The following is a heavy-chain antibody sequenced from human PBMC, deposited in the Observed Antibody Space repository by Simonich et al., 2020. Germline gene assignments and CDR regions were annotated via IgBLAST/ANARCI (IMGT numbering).Heavy chain of an antibody. Sequence: EVQLVESGVGLVKPLGSLRLFCAAYGFTFSSYEMNGVRQAPWKRLDWVSYISSSGSTISYADSVKGRFTISRDNAKNSLYLQINSLRAEDTAVYYCARHYYGDYYFDYWGQGTLVTVSS. CDR1: GFTFSSYE. CDR3: ARHYYGDYYFDY. D-gene: IGHD4-17*01. V-gene: IGHV3-48*03. J-gene: IGHJ4*02. CDR2: ISSSGSTI.